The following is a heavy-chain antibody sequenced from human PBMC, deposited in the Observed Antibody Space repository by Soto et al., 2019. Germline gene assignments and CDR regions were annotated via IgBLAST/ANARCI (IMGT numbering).Heavy chain of an antibody. Sequence: EEQLLESGGDLVQPGGSLRLSCAASGFTFSSYALGWVRQAPGTGREWVSVIDGSGGDISLADSVKGRFTISRDNSKSTLFFHMNRLRVDDTGRYDCSKEVVAAAYVETSPFDLWGQVTLVTVSS. V-gene: IGHV3-23*01. CDR2: IDGSGGDI. CDR1: GFTFSSYA. CDR3: SKEVVAAAYVETSPFDL. D-gene: IGHD3-22*01. J-gene: IGHJ4*02.